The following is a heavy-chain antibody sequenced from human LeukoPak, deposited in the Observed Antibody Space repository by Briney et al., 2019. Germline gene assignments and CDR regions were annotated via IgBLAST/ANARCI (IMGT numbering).Heavy chain of an antibody. V-gene: IGHV3-23*01. CDR1: GFTFSSYA. Sequence: PGGSLRLSCAASGFTFSSYAMSWVRQAPGKGLEWVSAISGSGGSTYYADSVKGRFTTSRDNSKSTLYLQMNSLRAEDTAMYYCVKDFGRNLGGPGYWGRGTLVTVSS. D-gene: IGHD3-10*01. CDR2: ISGSGGST. CDR3: VKDFGRNLGGPGY. J-gene: IGHJ4*02.